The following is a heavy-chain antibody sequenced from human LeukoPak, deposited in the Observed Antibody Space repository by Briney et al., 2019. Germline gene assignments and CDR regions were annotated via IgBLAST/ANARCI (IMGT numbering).Heavy chain of an antibody. J-gene: IGHJ4*02. Sequence: GGSLRLSCSASGFTFSNYAMHWVRQAPGKGLEYVSAISGTGGHTYYADSVKGRFTISRDNSKNTLFLQMSSLRHEDTAVYYCVNGGVAVARYWGQGTLVTVSS. D-gene: IGHD6-19*01. CDR2: ISGTGGHT. CDR1: GFTFSNYA. V-gene: IGHV3-64D*09. CDR3: VNGGVAVARY.